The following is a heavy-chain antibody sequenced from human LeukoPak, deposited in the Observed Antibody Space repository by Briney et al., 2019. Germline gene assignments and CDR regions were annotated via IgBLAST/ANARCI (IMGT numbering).Heavy chain of an antibody. D-gene: IGHD3-16*01. CDR1: GYIFTTYW. V-gene: IGHV5-51*01. Sequence: GESLKISCEGSGYIFTTYWIAWVRQMPGKGLEWMGIIHPGDSDTRYSPSFQGQVTISAGKSISTAYLQWSSLKASDSAMYYCARVLSAFYGMDVWGQGTTVTVSS. CDR3: ARVLSAFYGMDV. J-gene: IGHJ6*02. CDR2: IHPGDSDT.